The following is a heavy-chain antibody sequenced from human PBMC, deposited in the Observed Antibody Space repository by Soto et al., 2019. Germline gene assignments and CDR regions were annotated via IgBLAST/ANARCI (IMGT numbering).Heavy chain of an antibody. Sequence: GGSLRLSCAASGFYFDDYAIHWVRQTPGKGLEWVSGISWNGDTIGYADSVKGRFTIYRDNAKNSVYLQMNSLRPEDTALYYCAKALPPGSYYKPLHSWGQGILVTVSS. D-gene: IGHD3-10*01. J-gene: IGHJ4*02. CDR2: ISWNGDTI. CDR3: AKALPPGSYYKPLHS. V-gene: IGHV3-9*01. CDR1: GFYFDDYA.